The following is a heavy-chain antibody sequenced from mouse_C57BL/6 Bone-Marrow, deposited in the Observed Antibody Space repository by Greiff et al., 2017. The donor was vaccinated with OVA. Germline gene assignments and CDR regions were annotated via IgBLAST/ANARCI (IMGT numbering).Heavy chain of an antibody. CDR1: GYSFTGYY. CDR3: ARCYYGSSVLFDY. J-gene: IGHJ2*01. V-gene: IGHV1-42*01. CDR2: INPSAGGT. D-gene: IGHD1-1*01. Sequence: VQLQQSEPELVKPGASVKISCKASGYSFTGYYMNWVKQSPEQSLEWIGEINPSAGGTTYNQKFKAKATLTADKSSSTAYMQLKSLTSEDSAVYYCARCYYGSSVLFDYWGQGTTLTVSS.